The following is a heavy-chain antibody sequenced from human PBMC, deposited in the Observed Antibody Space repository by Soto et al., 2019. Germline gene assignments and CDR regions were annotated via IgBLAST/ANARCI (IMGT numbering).Heavy chain of an antibody. CDR1: GFTVSNFY. J-gene: IGHJ4*02. CDR3: ARDTFGGAYDFWH. Sequence: EVQLVESGGGLVQPGGSLRLSCAASGFTVSNFYMTWVRQAPGKGLEWVSAISSGGSTYYADSVKGRFTISRDNSKNTLYLEMNSLRAGDTAVYYCARDTFGGAYDFWHGGQGTLVTVSS. V-gene: IGHV3-66*01. CDR2: ISSGGST. D-gene: IGHD3-3*01.